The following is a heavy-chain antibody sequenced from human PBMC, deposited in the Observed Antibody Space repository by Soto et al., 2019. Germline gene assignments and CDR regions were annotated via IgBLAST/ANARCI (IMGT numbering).Heavy chain of an antibody. CDR3: ARVYGELGWFDP. V-gene: IGHV1-69*02. CDR2: IIPILGIA. D-gene: IGHD4-17*01. CDR1: GGTFSSYT. J-gene: IGHJ5*02. Sequence: QVQLVQSGAEVKKPGSSVKVSCKASGGTFSSYTISWVRQAPGQGLEWMGRIIPILGIANYAQKFQGRVTITADKATGKAYMELGSMRSEDTAVEYCARVYGELGWFDPWGQGTLVTVSS.